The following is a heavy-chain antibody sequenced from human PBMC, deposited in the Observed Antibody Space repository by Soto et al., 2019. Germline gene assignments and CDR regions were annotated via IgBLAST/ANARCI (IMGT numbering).Heavy chain of an antibody. CDR1: GGTFSSYA. CDR3: ASLIAAAGPPHSPRYYYGMDV. Sequence: QVQLVQSGAEVKKPGSSVKVSCKASGGTFSSYAISWVRQAPGQGLERMGGIIPIFGTADYAQKFQGRVPVTADESTSTAYMELSSLRSEDTAVYYCASLIAAAGPPHSPRYYYGMDVWGQGTTVTVSS. J-gene: IGHJ6*02. CDR2: IIPIFGTA. D-gene: IGHD6-13*01. V-gene: IGHV1-69*12.